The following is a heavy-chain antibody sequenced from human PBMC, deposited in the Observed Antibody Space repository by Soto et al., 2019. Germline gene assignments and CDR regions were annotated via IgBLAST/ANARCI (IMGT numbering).Heavy chain of an antibody. D-gene: IGHD2-2*02. CDR1: GFSFSTYA. CDR3: ARAAYCGDTSCYTWFGD. V-gene: IGHV3-23*01. Sequence: EVQVLESGGDLVQPGGFLRLSCVATGFSFSTYAMRWVRQAPGKGLKWVSAINDGGDKTYYANSVKGRFTMSRDKSRSTVFQQMNNLRVDDTAVYYCARAAYCGDTSCYTWFGDWGQGALVTVSS. CDR2: INDGGDKT. J-gene: IGHJ4*02.